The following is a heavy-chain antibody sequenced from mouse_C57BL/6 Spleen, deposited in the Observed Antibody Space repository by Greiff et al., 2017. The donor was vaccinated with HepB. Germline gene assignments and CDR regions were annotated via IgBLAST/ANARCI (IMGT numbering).Heavy chain of an antibody. CDR1: GYTFTSYW. J-gene: IGHJ4*01. Sequence: HVQLQQPGAELVRPGTSVKLSCKASGYTFTSYWMHWVKQRPGQGLEWIGVIDPSDSYTNYNQKFKGKATLTVDTASSTAYMQLSSLTSEDSAVYYCARSGYGKGYYAMDYWGQGTSVTVSS. D-gene: IGHD2-10*02. CDR3: ARSGYGKGYYAMDY. V-gene: IGHV1-59*01. CDR2: IDPSDSYT.